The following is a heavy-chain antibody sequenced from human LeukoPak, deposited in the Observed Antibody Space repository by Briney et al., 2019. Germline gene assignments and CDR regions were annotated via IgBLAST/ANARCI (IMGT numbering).Heavy chain of an antibody. CDR1: GYTFTGYY. D-gene: IGHD6-19*01. V-gene: IGHV1-2*02. Sequence: ASVEVSCKASGYTFTGYYMHWVRQAPGQGLEWMGWINPNSGGTNYAQKFQGRVTMTRDTSISTAYMELSRLRSDDTAVYYCARDSHASGWYNYWGQGTLVTVSS. CDR2: INPNSGGT. J-gene: IGHJ4*02. CDR3: ARDSHASGWYNY.